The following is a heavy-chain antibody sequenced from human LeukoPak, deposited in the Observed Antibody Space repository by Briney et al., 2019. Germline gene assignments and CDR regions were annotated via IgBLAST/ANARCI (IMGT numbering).Heavy chain of an antibody. V-gene: IGHV3-30-3*01. Sequence: PGGSLRLSCAASGFTFNNYPMHWVRQAPGKGLEWVAVISYDGSSKYYADSVKGRFTISRNNSKNTLYLQMNSLRAEDTAVYYCARGGGNCLDYWGQGTLVAVSS. CDR2: ISYDGSSK. CDR1: GFTFNNYP. J-gene: IGHJ4*02. CDR3: ARGGGNCLDY. D-gene: IGHD3-16*01.